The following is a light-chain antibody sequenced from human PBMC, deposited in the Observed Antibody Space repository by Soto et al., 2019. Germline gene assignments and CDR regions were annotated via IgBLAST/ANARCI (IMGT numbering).Light chain of an antibody. CDR3: QQSYNTLYT. V-gene: IGKV1-39*01. Sequence: DIQMTQSPSSLSAFVGDRVTITCRASQSISSYLNWYQQKPGKAPKLLISAASSLQSGVPSRFSGSGSGTDFTLTISSLQPEDFATYYCQQSYNTLYTFGQGTKLEIK. CDR1: QSISSY. CDR2: AAS. J-gene: IGKJ2*01.